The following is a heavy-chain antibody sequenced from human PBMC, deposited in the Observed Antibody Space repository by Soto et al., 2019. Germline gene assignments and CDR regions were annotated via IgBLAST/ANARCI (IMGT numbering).Heavy chain of an antibody. CDR3: ARGLYGSYGLEF. CDR2: IHGSGGSA. J-gene: IGHJ4*02. D-gene: IGHD4-17*01. CDR1: GFSFGNYA. V-gene: IGHV3-23*01. Sequence: GGSLRLSCAASGFSFGNYAMSWVRQAPGKGLEWVSAIHGSGGSAYYADSVKGRFTVSRDNAKNTVFLQMSSLRAEDTALYYCARGLYGSYGLEFWGKGILVTVSS.